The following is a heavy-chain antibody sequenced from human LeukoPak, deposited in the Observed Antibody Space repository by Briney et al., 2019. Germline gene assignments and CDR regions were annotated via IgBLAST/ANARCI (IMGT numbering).Heavy chain of an antibody. CDR2: MNPNSGNT. D-gene: IGHD3-10*01. J-gene: IGHJ6*02. CDR1: GYTFTSYD. V-gene: IGHV1-8*01. Sequence: ASVKVSCKASGYTFTSYDINWVRQATGQGLEWMGWMNPNSGNTGYAQKSQGRVTMTRNTSISTAYMELSSLRSEDTAVYYCARWFCYGSGEDYGMDVWGQGTTVTVSS. CDR3: ARWFCYGSGEDYGMDV.